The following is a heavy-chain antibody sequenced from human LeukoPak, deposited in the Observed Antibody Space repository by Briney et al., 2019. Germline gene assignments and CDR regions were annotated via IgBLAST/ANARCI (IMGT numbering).Heavy chain of an antibody. J-gene: IGHJ4*02. CDR3: AATYYYDGSGDY. V-gene: IGHV3-23*01. CDR1: GFTFSSYA. D-gene: IGHD3-22*01. Sequence: GGSLRLSCAASGFTFSSYAMSWVRQAPGKGLEWVSAISGSGGSTYYADSVKGRFTISRDNSKNTLYLQMNSLRTEDTAVYYCAATYYYDGSGDYWGQGTLVTVSS. CDR2: ISGSGGST.